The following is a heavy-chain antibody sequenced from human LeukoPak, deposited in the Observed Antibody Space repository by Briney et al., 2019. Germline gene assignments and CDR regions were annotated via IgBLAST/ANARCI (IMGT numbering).Heavy chain of an antibody. J-gene: IGHJ4*02. Sequence: GGSLRLSCAASGFTFSSYAMSWVRQAPGKGLEWVSAISGSGGSTYYADSVKGRFTISRDNYKNTLYLQMNSLRAEDTAVYYCAKERVQTYYDFWSGYSTYFDYWGQGTLVTVSS. V-gene: IGHV3-23*01. CDR1: GFTFSSYA. CDR2: ISGSGGST. D-gene: IGHD3-3*01. CDR3: AKERVQTYYDFWSGYSTYFDY.